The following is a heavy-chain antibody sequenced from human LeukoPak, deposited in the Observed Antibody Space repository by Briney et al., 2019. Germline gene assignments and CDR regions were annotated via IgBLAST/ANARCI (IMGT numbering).Heavy chain of an antibody. CDR2: IYHSGST. Sequence: SGTLSLTCAVSGGSISSSNWWSWVRQPPGKGLEWIGEIYHSGSTYYNPSLKSRVTISVDTSKNQFSLKLSSVTAADTAVYYCARHGGYSSSSPDAFDIWGQGTMVTVSS. V-gene: IGHV4-4*02. D-gene: IGHD6-13*01. CDR3: ARHGGYSSSSPDAFDI. CDR1: GGSISSSNW. J-gene: IGHJ3*02.